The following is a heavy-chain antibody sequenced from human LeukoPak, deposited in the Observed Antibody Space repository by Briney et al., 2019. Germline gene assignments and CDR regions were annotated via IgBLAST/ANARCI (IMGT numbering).Heavy chain of an antibody. V-gene: IGHV3-23*01. CDR1: GFTFSSYA. D-gene: IGHD4-17*01. CDR2: ISGSGGST. CDR3: AKVAPVTTVTTYLDY. J-gene: IGHJ4*02. Sequence: GGSLRLSCAASGFTFSSYAMSWVRQAPGKGLEWVSAISGSGGSTYYADSVRGRFTISRDNSKNTLYLQMNSLRAEDTAVYFCAKVAPVTTVTTYLDYWGQGTLVTVSS.